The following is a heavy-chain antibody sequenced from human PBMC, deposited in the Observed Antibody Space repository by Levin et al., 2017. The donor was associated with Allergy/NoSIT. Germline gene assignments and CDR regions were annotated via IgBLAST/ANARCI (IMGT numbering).Heavy chain of an antibody. D-gene: IGHD1-26*01. CDR2: ISAYNGNT. Sequence: ASVKVSCKASGYTFSNYGISWVRQAPGQGLEWMGWISAYNGNTNYAQKVQARVTMTTDTSTTTAYMELRGLRFDDTAVYYCARAQDSGSYFPIGYWGQGTLVIVSS. V-gene: IGHV1-18*01. CDR3: ARAQDSGSYFPIGY. J-gene: IGHJ4*02. CDR1: GYTFSNYG.